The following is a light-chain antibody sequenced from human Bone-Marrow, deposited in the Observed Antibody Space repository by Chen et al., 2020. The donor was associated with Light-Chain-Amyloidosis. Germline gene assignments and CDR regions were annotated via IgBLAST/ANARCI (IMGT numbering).Light chain of an antibody. CDR2: ECT. CDR1: GNDVGGYNL. V-gene: IGLV2-23*03. J-gene: IGLJ2*01. CDR3: CSDSGRTTFVL. Sequence: QSALTQPASVSGSPGQSITISCTGTGNDVGGYNLVSWYQQHPGKAPKLIIYECTQRPSGISDRFSGSKSGNTASLTISGLQAEDESDFYCCSDSGRTTFVLFGGGTKLTVL.